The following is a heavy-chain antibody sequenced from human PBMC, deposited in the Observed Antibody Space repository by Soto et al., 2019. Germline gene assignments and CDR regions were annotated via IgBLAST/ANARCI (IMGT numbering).Heavy chain of an antibody. CDR3: GSTSSVHRASLDY. D-gene: IGHD2-2*01. V-gene: IGHV4-31*03. Sequence: SETLSLTCTVSGGSITSDGYSWTWIPQHPGKGLEWIGNICNSGTTYYNPSLKSRVTISLDTSQNQLSLTLSSVTAADTAVYYCGSTSSVHRASLDYWGQGTLVTVSS. CDR2: ICNSGTT. CDR1: GGSITSDGYS. J-gene: IGHJ4*02.